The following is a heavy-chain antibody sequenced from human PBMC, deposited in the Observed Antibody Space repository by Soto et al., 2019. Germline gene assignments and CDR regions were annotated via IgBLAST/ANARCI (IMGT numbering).Heavy chain of an antibody. D-gene: IGHD5-12*01. CDR1: GGSISSGDYY. CDR2: IYYSGST. Sequence: SETLSLTCTVSGGSISSGDYYWSWIRQPPGKGLEWIGYIYYSGSTYYNPSLKSRVTISVDTSKNQFSLKLSSVTAADTAVYYCARERIVAIGYSSYWGQGTLVTVSS. V-gene: IGHV4-30-4*01. CDR3: ARERIVAIGYSSY. J-gene: IGHJ4*02.